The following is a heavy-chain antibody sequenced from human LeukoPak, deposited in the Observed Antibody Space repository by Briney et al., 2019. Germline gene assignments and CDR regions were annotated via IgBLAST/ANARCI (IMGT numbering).Heavy chain of an antibody. CDR1: GFTFSGSA. D-gene: IGHD5-12*01. CDR3: ARGPSGYHNT. Sequence: PGGSLRLSCAASGFTFSGSAMHWVRQASGKGLEWVGRIRSKADSYATTYPASVKGRFTISRDDSKNTAYLQMNSLRAEDTAVYYCARGPSGYHNTGGQGTLVTVSS. J-gene: IGHJ4*02. CDR2: IRSKADSYAT. V-gene: IGHV3-73*01.